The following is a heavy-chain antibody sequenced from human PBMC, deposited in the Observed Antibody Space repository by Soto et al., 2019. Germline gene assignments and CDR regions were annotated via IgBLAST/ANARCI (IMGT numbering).Heavy chain of an antibody. CDR1: GFTFSSYA. Sequence: EVQLLESGGGLVQPGGSLRLSCAASGFTFSSYAMSWVRQAPGKGLEWVSAISGSGGSTYYADSVKGRLTIPRDNSKNTLYLQMNSLRAEDTAVYYCAKGPHYYGSGSQYGMDVWGQGTTVTVSS. V-gene: IGHV3-23*01. CDR3: AKGPHYYGSGSQYGMDV. D-gene: IGHD3-10*01. CDR2: ISGSGGST. J-gene: IGHJ6*02.